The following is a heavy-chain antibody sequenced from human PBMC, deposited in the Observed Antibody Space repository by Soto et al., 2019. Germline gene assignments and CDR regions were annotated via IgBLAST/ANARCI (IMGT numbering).Heavy chain of an antibody. J-gene: IGHJ4*02. Sequence: GGSRRLSCAAAGCKFSRYAMSWVRQDPGKGLEWVSAISGSGGSTYYADSVKGRFTISRDNSKNTLYLQMNSLRAEVTAVYYCAKVSVRSYFDYCGQGTLVTVSS. D-gene: IGHD3-3*01. CDR2: ISGSGGST. V-gene: IGHV3-23*01. CDR3: AKVSVRSYFDY. CDR1: GCKFSRYA.